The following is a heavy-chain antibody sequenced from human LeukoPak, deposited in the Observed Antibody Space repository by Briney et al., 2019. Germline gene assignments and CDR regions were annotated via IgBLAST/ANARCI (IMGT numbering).Heavy chain of an antibody. J-gene: IGHJ4*02. CDR2: IKQDGSEK. V-gene: IGHV3-7*03. CDR3: ASERAGY. Sequence: PGGSLRLSCAASGFTFSSYVMNWVRQAPGKGLEWVANIKQDGSEKYYVDSVKGRFTISRDNAKNSLYLQMNSLRAEDTAVYYCASERAGYWGQGTLVTVSS. CDR1: GFTFSSYV.